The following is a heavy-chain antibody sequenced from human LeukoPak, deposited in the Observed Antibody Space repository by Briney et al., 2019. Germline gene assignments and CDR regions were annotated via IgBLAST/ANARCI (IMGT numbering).Heavy chain of an antibody. D-gene: IGHD2-21*02. CDR2: ISAYNGNT. CDR3: ARVRYCGGDCSPASYFDH. CDR1: GYTFTSYG. V-gene: IGHV1-18*01. Sequence: GSVKVSCKASGYTFTSYGISWVRQAPGQGLEWMGWISAYNGNTNYAQKLQGRVTMTTDTSTSTAYMELRSLRSDDTAVYYCARVRYCGGDCSPASYFDHWGQGTLVTVSS. J-gene: IGHJ4*02.